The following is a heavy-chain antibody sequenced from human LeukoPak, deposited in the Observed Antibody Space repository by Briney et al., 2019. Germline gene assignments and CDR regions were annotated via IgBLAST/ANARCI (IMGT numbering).Heavy chain of an antibody. J-gene: IGHJ6*03. CDR3: TRHYDILTGYYRGPDYYYMDV. CDR2: IRSKANSYAT. D-gene: IGHD3-9*01. CDR1: GFTFSGSA. V-gene: IGHV3-73*01. Sequence: PGGSLRLSCAASGFTFSGSAMHWVRQASGKGLEWVGRIRSKANSYATAYAASVKGRFTISRDDSKNTAYLQMNSLKTEDTAVYYCTRHYDILTGYYRGPDYYYMDVWGKGTTVTISS.